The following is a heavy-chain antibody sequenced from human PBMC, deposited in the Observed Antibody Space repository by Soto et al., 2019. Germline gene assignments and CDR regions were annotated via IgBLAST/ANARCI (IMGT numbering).Heavy chain of an antibody. CDR2: INADNGNT. Sequence: GASVKVSCKASGYTFKSYAICWVRQAPGQRLEWMGWINADNGNTKYSQKFQGRVTITRDTSASTAYMELSSLRSEDTAVYYCARGTVAGHNWFHHWGQGTLVTVS. CDR3: ARGTVAGHNWFHH. J-gene: IGHJ5*02. CDR1: GYTFKSYA. V-gene: IGHV1-3*01. D-gene: IGHD6-19*01.